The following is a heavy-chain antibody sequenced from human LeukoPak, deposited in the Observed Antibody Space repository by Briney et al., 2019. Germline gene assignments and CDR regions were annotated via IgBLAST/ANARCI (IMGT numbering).Heavy chain of an antibody. CDR3: ARDLHSGSYEDAFDI. J-gene: IGHJ3*02. Sequence: GGSLRLSCAASGFTFSSYAMHWVRQAPGKGLEWVAVISYDGSNKYYADSVKGRFTISRDNSKNTLYLQMNSLRAEDTAVYYCARDLHSGSYEDAFDIWGQGTMVTVSS. V-gene: IGHV3-30*04. CDR2: ISYDGSNK. D-gene: IGHD1-26*01. CDR1: GFTFSSYA.